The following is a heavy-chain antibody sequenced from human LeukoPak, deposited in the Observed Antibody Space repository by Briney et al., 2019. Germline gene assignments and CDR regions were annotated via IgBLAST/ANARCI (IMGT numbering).Heavy chain of an antibody. V-gene: IGHV1-69*13. CDR3: ARSLGEAATFDY. J-gene: IGHJ4*02. CDR1: GGTFSSYA. D-gene: IGHD2-15*01. CDR2: IIPIFGTA. Sequence: SVKVSCKASGGTFSSYAISWVRQAPGQGFEWMGGIIPIFGTANYAQKFQGRVTITADESTSTAYMELSSLRSEDTAVYYCARSLGEAATFDYWGQGTLVTVSS.